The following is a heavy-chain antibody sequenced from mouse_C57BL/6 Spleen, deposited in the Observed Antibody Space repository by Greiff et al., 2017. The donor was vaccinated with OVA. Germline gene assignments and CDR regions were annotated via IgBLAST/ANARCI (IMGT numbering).Heavy chain of an antibody. CDR2: IWRGGST. CDR3: AKKGSSHWYFDV. D-gene: IGHD1-1*01. CDR1: GFSLTSYG. J-gene: IGHJ1*03. V-gene: IGHV2-5*01. Sequence: VQLVESGPGLVQPSQSLSITCTVSGFSLTSYGVHWVRQSPGKGLEWLGVIWRGGSTEYHAALLSRLDITKENSKSQDFFKMNSRQADDTARDYCAKKGSSHWYFDVWGTGTTVTVSS.